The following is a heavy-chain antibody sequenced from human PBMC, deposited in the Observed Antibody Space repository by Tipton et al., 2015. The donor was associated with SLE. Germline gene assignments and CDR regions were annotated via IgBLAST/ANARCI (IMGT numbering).Heavy chain of an antibody. Sequence: TLSLTCTVSGGSISSYYWSWIRQPPGKGLEWIGHIYYSGSTNYNPSLKSRVTISVDTSKNQLSLNLGSLTAADTAIYYCARVHAAGDYDSSGFSNWGQGALVTVSS. CDR3: ARVHAAGDYDSSGFSN. CDR1: GGSISSYY. J-gene: IGHJ4*02. V-gene: IGHV4-59*08. D-gene: IGHD3-22*01. CDR2: IYYSGST.